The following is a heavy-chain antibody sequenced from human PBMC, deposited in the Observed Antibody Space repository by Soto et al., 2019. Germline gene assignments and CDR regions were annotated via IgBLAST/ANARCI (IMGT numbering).Heavy chain of an antibody. V-gene: IGHV1-46*01. CDR1: GYTFTRDQ. CDR2: IDPSGGKT. Sequence: ASVKVSCKASGYTFTRDQIHWVRQAPGQGLEWMGMIDPSGGKTNYAQKFQGRVTMTRDTSTSTVYMALSSLRSEDTAIYFCGRVMRSLLSITALDTWGQGNLVTVSS. D-gene: IGHD3-10*01. CDR3: GRVMRSLLSITALDT. J-gene: IGHJ5*02.